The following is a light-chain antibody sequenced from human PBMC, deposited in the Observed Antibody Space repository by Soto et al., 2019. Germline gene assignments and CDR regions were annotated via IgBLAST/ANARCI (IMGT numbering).Light chain of an antibody. CDR1: QSVSSN. CDR2: GPS. J-gene: IGKJ1*01. CDR3: QQYNNWPLWT. Sequence: EIVMTQSPATLSVSPGERATLSCRASQSVSSNLAWYQQKPGQAPRLLIYGPSTRATGIPARFSGSGSGTELTLTIRSLQSEDFAVYYCQQYNNWPLWTFGQGTKVEIK. V-gene: IGKV3-15*01.